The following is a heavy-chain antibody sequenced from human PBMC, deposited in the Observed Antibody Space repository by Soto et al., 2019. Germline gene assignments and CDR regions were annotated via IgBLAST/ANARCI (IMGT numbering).Heavy chain of an antibody. CDR2: ISGSGGST. V-gene: IGHV3-23*01. J-gene: IGHJ4*02. Sequence: PGGSLRLSWAASGFTFSSYAMSCVLQAPGKGLEWVSAISGSGGSTYYADSVKGRFTISRDNSKNTLYLQMNSLRAEDTAVYYCAKDQDVLRYFDWFTNEYYFDYWGQGTLVTVSS. CDR3: AKDQDVLRYFDWFTNEYYFDY. CDR1: GFTFSSYA. D-gene: IGHD3-9*01.